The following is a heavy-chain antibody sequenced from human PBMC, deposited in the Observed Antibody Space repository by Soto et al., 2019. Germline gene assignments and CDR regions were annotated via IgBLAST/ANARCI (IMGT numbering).Heavy chain of an antibody. Sequence: GASVKVSCKASGYTFTSYYMHWVRQAPGQGLEWMGIINPSGGSTGYAQKFQGRVTMTRDTSTSTVYMELSSLRSEDTAVYYCARPSMVRGVPDYWGQGTLVTVSS. V-gene: IGHV1-46*03. D-gene: IGHD3-10*01. J-gene: IGHJ4*02. CDR1: GYTFTSYY. CDR3: ARPSMVRGVPDY. CDR2: INPSGGST.